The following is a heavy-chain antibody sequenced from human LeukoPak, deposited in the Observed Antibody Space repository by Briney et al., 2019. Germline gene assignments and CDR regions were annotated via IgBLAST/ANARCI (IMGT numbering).Heavy chain of an antibody. J-gene: IGHJ4*02. CDR2: IYTSGST. V-gene: IGHV4-4*07. Sequence: SETLSLTCTVSGGSISSYYWSWLRQPAGKGLEWIGRIYTSGSTNYNPSLKSRVTMSVDTSKNQFSLKLSSVTAADTAVYYCARDQTSEYSSGPFFDYWGQGTLVTVSS. CDR3: ARDQTSEYSSGPFFDY. D-gene: IGHD3-22*01. CDR1: GGSISSYY.